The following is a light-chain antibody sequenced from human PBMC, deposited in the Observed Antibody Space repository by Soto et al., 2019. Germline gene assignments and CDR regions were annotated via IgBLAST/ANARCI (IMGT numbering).Light chain of an antibody. V-gene: IGLV2-8*01. CDR1: SSDVGGYNY. J-gene: IGLJ2*01. CDR2: EVS. Sequence: QSALTQPPSASGSPGQSVTISCTGTSSDVGGYNYVSWYQQHPGKAPKLMIYEVSKRPSGVPDRCSGSKSGNTASLTVSGLQAEDEADYYCSSYAGSNNLLFGGGTKVTVL. CDR3: SSYAGSNNLL.